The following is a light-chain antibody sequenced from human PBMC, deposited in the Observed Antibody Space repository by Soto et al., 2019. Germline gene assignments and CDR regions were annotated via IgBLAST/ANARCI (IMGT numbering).Light chain of an antibody. Sequence: EIVLTQSPGTLSLSPGERATLSCRASQSISSNYLAWYQQTPGQAPRLLIYDASSRAADIPDRFSGSGSGIDFTLTNIRLEPEDCGVFDFEQYGGSPRTFGQGTKVEIK. CDR3: EQYGGSPRT. V-gene: IGKV3-20*01. CDR1: QSISSNY. CDR2: DAS. J-gene: IGKJ1*01.